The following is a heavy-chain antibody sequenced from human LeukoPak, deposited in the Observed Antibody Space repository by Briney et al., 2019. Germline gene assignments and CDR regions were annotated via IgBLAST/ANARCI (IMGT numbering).Heavy chain of an antibody. J-gene: IGHJ4*02. V-gene: IGHV6-1*01. CDR3: ARRVVWYGIYYFDS. D-gene: IGHD3-3*01. Sequence: SQTLSLTCAISGDSVSSNSAAWNWIRQSPSRGLEWLGRTYHRSKWYSDYAVSVKSRMTINPDTSKNQFSLRLSSVTAADTAVYYCARRVVWYGIYYFDSWGQGTLVTVSS. CDR2: TYHRSKWYS. CDR1: GDSVSSNSAA.